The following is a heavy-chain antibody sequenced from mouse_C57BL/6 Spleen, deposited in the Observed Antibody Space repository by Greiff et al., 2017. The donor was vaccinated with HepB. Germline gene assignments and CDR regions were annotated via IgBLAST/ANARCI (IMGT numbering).Heavy chain of an antibody. CDR2: ISYDGSN. CDR3: AGDNSFAWFAY. D-gene: IGHD1-3*01. J-gene: IGHJ3*01. CDR1: GYSITSGYY. V-gene: IGHV3-6*01. Sequence: DVKLQESGPGLVKPSQSLSLTCSVTGYSITSGYYWNWIRQFPGNKLEWMGYISYDGSNNYNPSLKNRISITRDTSKNQFFMKLNSVTTEDTATYYCAGDNSFAWFAYWGQGTLVTVSA.